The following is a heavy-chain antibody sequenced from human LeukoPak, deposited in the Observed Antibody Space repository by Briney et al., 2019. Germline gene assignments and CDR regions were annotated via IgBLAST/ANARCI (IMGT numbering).Heavy chain of an antibody. D-gene: IGHD3-10*01. CDR2: ISSSGSTI. J-gene: IGHJ5*02. CDR3: ARDLGYYGSGSPYNWFDP. V-gene: IGHV3-48*03. Sequence: TGGSLRLSCAASGFTFSSYEMNWVRQAPGKGLEWVSYISSSGSTIYYADSVKGRFTISRDNAKNSLYLQMNSLRAEDTAVYYCARDLGYYGSGSPYNWFDPWGQGTLVTVSS. CDR1: GFTFSSYE.